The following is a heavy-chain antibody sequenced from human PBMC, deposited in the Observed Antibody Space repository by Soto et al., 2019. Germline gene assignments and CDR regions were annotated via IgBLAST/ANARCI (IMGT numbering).Heavy chain of an antibody. V-gene: IGHV1-69*01. D-gene: IGHD5-18*01. CDR3: ARGGLQLWLAPTYYYGMDV. J-gene: IGHJ6*02. CDR2: IIPIFGTA. CDR1: GGTFSSYA. Sequence: QVQLVQSGAEVKKPGSSVKVSSKASGGTFSSYAISWVRQAPGQGLEWMGGIIPIFGTANYAQKFQGRVTITADESTSTAYMELSSLRSEDTAVYYCARGGLQLWLAPTYYYGMDVWGQGTTVTVSS.